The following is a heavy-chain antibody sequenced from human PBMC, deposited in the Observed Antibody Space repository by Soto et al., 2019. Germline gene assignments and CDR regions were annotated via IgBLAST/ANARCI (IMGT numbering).Heavy chain of an antibody. D-gene: IGHD3-22*01. V-gene: IGHV3-23*01. J-gene: IGHJ4*02. CDR2: ITANSGST. CDR1: GFSFNTYA. CDR3: ARDSLIYDSSV. Sequence: EVQLLESGGGLVQPGESLRLSCAASGFSFNTYAMVWVRQAPGKGLEWVSTITANSGSTAYGDSVQGRFTISRDNSKSTLYLQMNSLRAEDTAVYYCARDSLIYDSSVWGQGTLVTVSS.